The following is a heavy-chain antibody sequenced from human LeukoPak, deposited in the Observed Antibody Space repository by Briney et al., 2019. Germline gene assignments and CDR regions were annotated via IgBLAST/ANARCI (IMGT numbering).Heavy chain of an antibody. V-gene: IGHV5-51*01. J-gene: IGHJ4*02. Sequence: PGESLKISCKASGYTFASYWIGWVRQRPGKGLEWMGIIYPDDSDIRYCPPFQGHVTISADKSITTAYLQWSSLTASDTAMYHCARHLNYYDSSGPGGFWGQGTLVTVSS. CDR3: ARHLNYYDSSGPGGF. CDR2: IYPDDSDI. CDR1: GYTFASYW. D-gene: IGHD3-22*01.